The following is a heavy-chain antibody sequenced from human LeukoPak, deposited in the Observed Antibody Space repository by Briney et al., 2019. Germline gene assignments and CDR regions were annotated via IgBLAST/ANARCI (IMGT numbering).Heavy chain of an antibody. V-gene: IGHV3-48*04. D-gene: IGHD6-19*01. CDR1: GFTFSSYS. Sequence: GGSLRLSCAASGFTFSSYSMNWVRQAPGKGLEWVSYISSSSSTIYYADSVKGRFTVSRDNAKNSLYLQMNSLRAEDTAVYYCAPHDSIAVAGKGGDYWGQGTLVTVSS. J-gene: IGHJ4*02. CDR2: ISSSSSTI. CDR3: APHDSIAVAGKGGDY.